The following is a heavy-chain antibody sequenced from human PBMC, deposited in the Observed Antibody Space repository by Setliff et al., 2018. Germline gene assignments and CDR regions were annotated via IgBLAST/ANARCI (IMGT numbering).Heavy chain of an antibody. D-gene: IGHD3-10*01. V-gene: IGHV4-61*09. CDR3: ARTYYYASGRSSYYYYYYYMDV. CDR2: IDPSGNT. J-gene: IGHJ6*03. Sequence: SETLSLTCTVSGGSISSGTNYWSWIRQPAGRGLEWIGHIDPSGNTNYQPSLKSRVTISVDTSKNQFSLKLNSVTAADTAIYYCARTYYYASGRSSYYYYYYYMDVWGKGTTVTVSS. CDR1: GGSISSGTNY.